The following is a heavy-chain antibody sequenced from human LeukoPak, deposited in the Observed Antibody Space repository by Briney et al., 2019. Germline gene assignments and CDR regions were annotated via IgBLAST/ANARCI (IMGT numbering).Heavy chain of an antibody. J-gene: IGHJ2*01. Sequence: SETLSLTCTVSGYSIRNGYYWGWIRQPPGKGLEWIGYIYYSGSTNYNPSLKSRVTISVDTSKNQFSLKLSSVTAADTAVYYCARGDGYPSYWYFDLWGRGTLVTVSS. CDR2: IYYSGST. D-gene: IGHD5-24*01. CDR1: GYSIRNGYY. V-gene: IGHV4-59*01. CDR3: ARGDGYPSYWYFDL.